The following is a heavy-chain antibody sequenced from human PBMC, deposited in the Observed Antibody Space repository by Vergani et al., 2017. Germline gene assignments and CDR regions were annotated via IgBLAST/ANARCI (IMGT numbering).Heavy chain of an antibody. D-gene: IGHD3-10*01. V-gene: IGHV3-30*03. Sequence: QVQLVESGGGVVQPGRSLRLSCAASGFTFSSYGMHWVRQAPGKGLEWVAVISYDGSNKYYADSVKGRFTISRDNSKNTLYLQMNSLRAEDTAVYYCARESGEFSYYYYYGMDVWGQGTTVTVSS. CDR3: ARESGEFSYYYYYGMDV. J-gene: IGHJ6*02. CDR2: ISYDGSNK. CDR1: GFTFSSYG.